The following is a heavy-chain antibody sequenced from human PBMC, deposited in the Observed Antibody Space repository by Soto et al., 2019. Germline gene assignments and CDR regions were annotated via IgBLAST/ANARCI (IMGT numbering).Heavy chain of an antibody. J-gene: IGHJ4*02. CDR2: INSASTTT. CDR1: GFSFSTYA. Sequence: DVQLVESGGGVVQPGGSLRLSCAASGFSFSTYAIHWVRQAPGKGLEWISYINSASTTTFHADSVKGRFTVSRDNAKDTAYMQMSGLRHEDTAVYYCARDLSHWGQGTLVTVSS. V-gene: IGHV3-48*02. CDR3: ARDLSH.